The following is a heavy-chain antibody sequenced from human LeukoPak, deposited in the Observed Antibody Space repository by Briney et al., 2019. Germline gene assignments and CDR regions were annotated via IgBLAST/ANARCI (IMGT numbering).Heavy chain of an antibody. J-gene: IGHJ4*02. CDR2: IYYSGST. CDR3: AVKGNDYGDY. D-gene: IGHD3-10*01. Sequence: SETLSLTCTVSGGSISSYYWSWIRQPPGKGLEWIGYIYYSGSTNYNPSLKSQVTISVDTSKNQFSLKLSSVTAADTAVYYCAVKGNDYGDYWGQGTLVTVSS. CDR1: GGSISSYY. V-gene: IGHV4-59*01.